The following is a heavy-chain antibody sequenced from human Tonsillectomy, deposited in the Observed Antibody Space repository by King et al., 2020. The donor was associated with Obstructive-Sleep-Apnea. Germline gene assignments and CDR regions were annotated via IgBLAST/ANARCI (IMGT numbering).Heavy chain of an antibody. CDR3: AKDWQYYGSGSYSPPAKWYFDL. V-gene: IGHV3-23*04. D-gene: IGHD3-10*01. CDR1: GFIFSSYA. J-gene: IGHJ2*01. Sequence: VQLVESGGGLVQRGGSLRLSCAASGFIFSSYAMSWVRQAPGKGLEWVSAISGSGGSTYYADSVKGRFTISRDNSKNTLYLQMNSLRAEDTAVYYCAKDWQYYGSGSYSPPAKWYFDLWGRGTLVTVSS. CDR2: ISGSGGST.